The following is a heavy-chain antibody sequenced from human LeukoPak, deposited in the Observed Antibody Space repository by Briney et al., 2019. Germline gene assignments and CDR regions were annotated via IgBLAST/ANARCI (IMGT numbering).Heavy chain of an antibody. CDR1: GFTFDDYW. CDR2: INTDGSRT. V-gene: IGHV3-74*01. CDR3: LRGELTPGVGY. Sequence: GGSLRLSCVASGFTFDDYWMHWVRQIPGKGLVWISDINTDGSRTRYANSVRGRFTISRDNAKNTVYLQVNSLRADDTGIFYCLRGELTPGVGYWGQGTLVTVSS. D-gene: IGHD1-1*01. J-gene: IGHJ4*02.